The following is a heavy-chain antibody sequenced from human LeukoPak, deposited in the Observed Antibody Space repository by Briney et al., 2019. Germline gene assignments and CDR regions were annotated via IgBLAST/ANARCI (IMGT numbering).Heavy chain of an antibody. D-gene: IGHD3-10*01. V-gene: IGHV1-69*05. CDR2: IIPIFGTA. CDR3: ARGYGSGSYYNVQYLIFDP. Sequence: LVKVSCKASGGTFSSYAISWVRQAPGQGLEWRGGIIPIFGTANYAQKFQGRVTITTDESTSTAYMELSSLRSEDTAVYYCARGYGSGSYYNVQYLIFDPWGQGTLVTVSS. CDR1: GGTFSSYA. J-gene: IGHJ5*02.